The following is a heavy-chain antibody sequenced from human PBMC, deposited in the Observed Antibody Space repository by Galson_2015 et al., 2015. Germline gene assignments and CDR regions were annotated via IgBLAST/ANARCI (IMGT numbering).Heavy chain of an antibody. CDR2: IKSKTDGGTT. V-gene: IGHV3-15*01. Sequence: SLRLSCAASRFTFSNAWMSWVRQAPGKGLEWVGRIKSKTDGGTTDYAAPAKGRFTISRDDSKNTLYLQMNSLKTEDTAVYYCTTESITMIVVVPDYWGQGTLVTVSS. D-gene: IGHD3-22*01. CDR1: RFTFSNAW. J-gene: IGHJ4*02. CDR3: TTESITMIVVVPDY.